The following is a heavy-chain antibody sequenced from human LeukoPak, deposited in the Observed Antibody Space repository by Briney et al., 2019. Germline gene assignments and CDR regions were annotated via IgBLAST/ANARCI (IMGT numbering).Heavy chain of an antibody. J-gene: IGHJ4*02. V-gene: IGHV4-4*07. CDR2: IYTSGST. CDR3: ARDSGVRFLEWLPAYFDY. CDR1: GGSISSYY. Sequence: SETLSLTCTVSGGSISSYYWSWIRQPAGKGLEWIGRIYTSGSTNYNPSLKSRVTMSVDTSKNQFSLKLSSVTAADTAVYYCARDSGVRFLEWLPAYFDYWGQGTLVTVSS. D-gene: IGHD3-3*01.